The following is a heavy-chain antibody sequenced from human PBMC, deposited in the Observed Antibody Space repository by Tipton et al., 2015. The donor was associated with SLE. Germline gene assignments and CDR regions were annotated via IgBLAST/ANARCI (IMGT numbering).Heavy chain of an antibody. D-gene: IGHD2-15*01. Sequence: TLSLTCTVSGGSISSYYWNWIRQPPGRGLEWIGYIYYSGSTNYNPSLKNRVTISVDTSKNQFSLKLSSVTAADTAVYYCARAEGSWDAFDIWGQGTMVTVSS. CDR3: ARAEGSWDAFDI. J-gene: IGHJ3*02. CDR1: GGSISSYY. CDR2: IYYSGST. V-gene: IGHV4-59*01.